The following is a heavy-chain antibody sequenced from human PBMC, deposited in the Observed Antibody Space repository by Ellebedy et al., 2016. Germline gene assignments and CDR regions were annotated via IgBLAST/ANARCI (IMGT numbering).Heavy chain of an antibody. Sequence: GGSLRLXXAASGFTLSDYSMNWVRQAPGKGLEWVTLTSYDGSSEFYAGSVKGRFTVSRDNSKNTLYLQMNSLRTDDTAVYFCARNGAVADFDYWGQGTLVTVSS. V-gene: IGHV3-30*03. CDR3: ARNGAVADFDY. CDR2: TSYDGSSE. J-gene: IGHJ4*02. CDR1: GFTLSDYS. D-gene: IGHD6-19*01.